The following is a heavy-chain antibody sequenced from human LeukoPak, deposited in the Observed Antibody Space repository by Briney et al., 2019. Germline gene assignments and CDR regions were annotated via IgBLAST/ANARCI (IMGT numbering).Heavy chain of an antibody. J-gene: IGHJ5*02. CDR1: GFTFSNAW. D-gene: IGHD6-13*01. V-gene: IGHV3-23*01. Sequence: GGSLRLSCAASGFTFSNAWMSWVRQAPGKGLEWVSAISGSGGSTYYADSVKGRFTISRDNSKNTLYLQMNSLRAEDTAVYYCAKDGQQLGWFDPWGQGTLVTVSS. CDR2: ISGSGGST. CDR3: AKDGQQLGWFDP.